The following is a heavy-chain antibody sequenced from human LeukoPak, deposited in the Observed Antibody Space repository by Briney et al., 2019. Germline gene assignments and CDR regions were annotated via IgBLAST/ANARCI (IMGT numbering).Heavy chain of an antibody. Sequence: SVKVSCKASGGTFNSYGITWVRQAPGQGLEWMGRIIPMLGVPNYAQKFQGRVTITADKSRSTAYMELSSLRSEDAAVYYCASWVGATQNWFDPWGQGTLVTVSS. CDR1: GGTFNSYG. D-gene: IGHD1-26*01. V-gene: IGHV1-69*04. CDR3: ASWVGATQNWFDP. CDR2: IIPMLGVP. J-gene: IGHJ5*02.